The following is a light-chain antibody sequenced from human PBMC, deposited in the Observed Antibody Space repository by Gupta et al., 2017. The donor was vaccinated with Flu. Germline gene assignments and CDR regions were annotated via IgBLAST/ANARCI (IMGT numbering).Light chain of an antibody. Sequence: PTFLCASVGGSATNTCPARQGVSNDLGWYQQKPGKAPKLLIYAASSGESWVPYRFSGSGFGTDFTLTFSSRQPEDFACYYCQQKDSCPWSFGQGTKVEIK. CDR3: QQKDSCPWS. CDR2: AAS. CDR1: QGVSND. V-gene: IGKV1-6*01. J-gene: IGKJ1*01.